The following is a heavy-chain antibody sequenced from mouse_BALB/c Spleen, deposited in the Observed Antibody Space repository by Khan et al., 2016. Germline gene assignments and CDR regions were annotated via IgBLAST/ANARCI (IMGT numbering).Heavy chain of an antibody. Sequence: EVKLEESGPSLVKPSQTLSLTCSVTDDSITSSYWNWIRKFPGNKLEYMGYISDSGSNYYNPSLKSRISITRDTSKNQYYLKLKSVTTEDTAIYYCAISVQATMDYWGQGTSVTVSS. CDR3: AISVQATMDY. CDR2: ISDSGSN. J-gene: IGHJ4*01. D-gene: IGHD3-2*02. CDR1: DDSITSSY. V-gene: IGHV3-8*02.